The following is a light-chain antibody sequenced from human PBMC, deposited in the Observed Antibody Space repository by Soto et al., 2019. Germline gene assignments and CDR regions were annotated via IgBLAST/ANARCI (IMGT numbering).Light chain of an antibody. CDR2: EVN. CDR1: SGDY. J-gene: IGLJ1*01. Sequence: QSALTQPASVSGSPGQSITISCTGVSGDYVSWYQHHPGKAPKLMIYEVNNRPSGVPDRFSASTPGTSASLAITGLQAEDEGDYYCQSYDSTLSARYVFGTGTKVTVL. CDR3: QSYDSTLSARYV. V-gene: IGLV2-14*01.